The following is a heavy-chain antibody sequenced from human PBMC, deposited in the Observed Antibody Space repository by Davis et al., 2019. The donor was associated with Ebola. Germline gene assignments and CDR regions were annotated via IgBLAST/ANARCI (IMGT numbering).Heavy chain of an antibody. J-gene: IGHJ5*02. CDR3: AKDATVTYNWFDP. Sequence: PGGSLRLSCAASGFTFSSYSMNWVRQAPGKGLEWVSGITGSGDTTYYADSVKGRFTISRDNSKNTLYLQMNSLRAEDTAVYYCAKDATVTYNWFDPWGQGTLVTVSS. CDR2: ITGSGDTT. D-gene: IGHD4-11*01. CDR1: GFTFSSYS. V-gene: IGHV3-23*01.